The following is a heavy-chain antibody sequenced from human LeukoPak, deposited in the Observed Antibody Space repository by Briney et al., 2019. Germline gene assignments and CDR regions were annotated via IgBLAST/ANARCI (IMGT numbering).Heavy chain of an antibody. CDR1: GFTFSIYA. J-gene: IGHJ4*02. CDR2: ITSIGDGT. D-gene: IGHD3-22*01. CDR3: AKDRPNYYGSNGHYYRRDGDY. V-gene: IGHV3-23*01. Sequence: GGALRLSGAASGFTFSIYAMSWVGQAPGKGLQWVSSITSIGDGTYYADPVKGRFTSSRDNSENMLYLQMNSLRVEDTAVYFCAKDRPNYYGSNGHYYRRDGDYWGQGTLVTVSS.